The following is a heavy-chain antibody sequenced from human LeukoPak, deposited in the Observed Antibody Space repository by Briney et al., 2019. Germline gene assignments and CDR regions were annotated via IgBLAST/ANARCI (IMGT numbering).Heavy chain of an antibody. D-gene: IGHD6-19*01. CDR3: ARVRADSSGWSPDFDY. Sequence: PSETLSLTCAVSGGSLSDSYWSWIRQSPRKGLEWIGEINHSGGTNYNPSLKRRVTISVDPSKSHFSLRVTSVTAADTAVYYCARVRADSSGWSPDFDYWGQGTLVTVSS. J-gene: IGHJ4*02. V-gene: IGHV4-34*01. CDR1: GGSLSDSY. CDR2: INHSGGT.